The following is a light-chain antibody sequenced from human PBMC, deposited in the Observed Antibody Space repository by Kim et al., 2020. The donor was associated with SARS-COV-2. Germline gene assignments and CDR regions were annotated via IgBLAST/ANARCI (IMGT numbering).Light chain of an antibody. Sequence: SASVGDRVTITCRASQGISSALAWYQQKPGKAPKLLIYDASILESGVPSRFSGSGSGTDFTLTISSLQPEDFATYYCQQFNYLITFGHGTRLEIK. CDR2: DAS. V-gene: IGKV1-13*02. CDR3: QQFNYLIT. CDR1: QGISSA. J-gene: IGKJ5*01.